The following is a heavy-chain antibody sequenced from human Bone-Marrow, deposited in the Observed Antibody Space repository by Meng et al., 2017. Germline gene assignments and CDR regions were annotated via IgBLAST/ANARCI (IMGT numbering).Heavy chain of an antibody. CDR3: ARGPTTMAHDFDY. D-gene: IGHD4-11*01. V-gene: IGHV4-34*01. CDR2: INQSGST. CDR1: GGSFSDYY. J-gene: IGHJ4*02. Sequence: QVQLQQWGAGLVKPSETLSLTCVVSGGSFSDYYWSWIRQPPGKGLEWIGEINQSGSTNYNPSLESRATISVDTSQNNLSLKLSSVTAADSAVYYCARGPTTMAHDFDYWGQGTLVTVSS.